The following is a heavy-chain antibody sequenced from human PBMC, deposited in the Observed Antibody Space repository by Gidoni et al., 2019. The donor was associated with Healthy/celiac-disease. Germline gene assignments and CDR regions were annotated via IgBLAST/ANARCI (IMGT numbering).Heavy chain of an antibody. CDR3: ARHDLNSRSNFDN. J-gene: IGHJ4*02. V-gene: IGHV5-51*01. CDR1: GYSFTGYW. CDR2: IYPGDSDT. D-gene: IGHD6-13*01. Sequence: EVQLVQSGPEVKKPGESLKLSCKGSGYSFTGYWIGWVRQMPGKGLEWMGIIYPGDSDTRYSPSFQGQVTISADKSLSTAYLQWSSLKASDTAMYYCARHDLNSRSNFDNWGQGTLVTVSS.